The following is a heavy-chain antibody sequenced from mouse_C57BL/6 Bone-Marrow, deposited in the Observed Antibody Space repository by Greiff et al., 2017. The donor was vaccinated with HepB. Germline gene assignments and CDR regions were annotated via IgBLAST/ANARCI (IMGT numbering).Heavy chain of an antibody. CDR3: ARQTYYYGSSYRYFDV. D-gene: IGHD1-1*01. Sequence: EVQLVESGGGLVQPGGSLKLSCAASGFTFSDYYMYWVRQTPEKRLEWVAYISNGGGSTYYPDTVKGRFTISRDNAKNTLYLQMSRLKSEDTAMYYCARQTYYYGSSYRYFDVWGTGTTVTVSS. CDR2: ISNGGGST. V-gene: IGHV5-12*01. CDR1: GFTFSDYY. J-gene: IGHJ1*03.